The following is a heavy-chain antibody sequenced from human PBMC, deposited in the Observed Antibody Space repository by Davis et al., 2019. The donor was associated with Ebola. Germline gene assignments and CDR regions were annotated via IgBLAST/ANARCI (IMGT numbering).Heavy chain of an antibody. CDR3: ARDLSPKGFDY. D-gene: IGHD3-3*02. V-gene: IGHV1-18*01. CDR2: ISAYNGNT. Sequence: ASVKVSCKASGYTFTSYAMNWVRQAPGQGLEWMGWISAYNGNTNYAQKLQGRVTMTTDTSTSTAYMELRSLRSDDTAVYYCARDLSPKGFDYWGQGTLVTVSS. J-gene: IGHJ4*02. CDR1: GYTFTSYA.